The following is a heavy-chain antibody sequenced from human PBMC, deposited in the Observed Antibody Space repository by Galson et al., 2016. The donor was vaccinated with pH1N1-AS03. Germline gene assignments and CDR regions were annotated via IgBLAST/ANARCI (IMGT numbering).Heavy chain of an antibody. V-gene: IGHV4-61*05. CDR3: ARSTIGELGDPRTLDY. D-gene: IGHD1-7*01. CDR2: IYYSGST. Sequence: SETLSLTCSVSGGSIRSTTYYWSWIRQPPGKGLEWIGYIYYSGSTNYNPSLKSHLTISVDTSKNQVSLKLNFVTAADTAVYFCARSTIGELGDPRTLDYWGQGILVTVSS. CDR1: GGSIRSTTYY. J-gene: IGHJ4*02.